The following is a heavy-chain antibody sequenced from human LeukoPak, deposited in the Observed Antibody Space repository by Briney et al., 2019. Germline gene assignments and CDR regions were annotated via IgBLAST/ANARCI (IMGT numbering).Heavy chain of an antibody. Sequence: GASVKVFCKASGYTFNANYIHWVRQAPGQGLEWMGWINPNSGETNYSQKFQGRVIVTRDTSISTAYMELSRLTSDDTAVYYCARVGTSYCSTRYGCYPVWYFDYWGQGTLVTVSS. D-gene: IGHD2-2*01. J-gene: IGHJ4*02. CDR3: ARVGTSYCSTRYGCYPVWYFDY. CDR2: INPNSGET. CDR1: GYTFNANY. V-gene: IGHV1-2*02.